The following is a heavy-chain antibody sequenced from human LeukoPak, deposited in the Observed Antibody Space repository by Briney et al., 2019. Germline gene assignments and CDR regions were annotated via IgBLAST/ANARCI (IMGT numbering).Heavy chain of an antibody. CDR1: GFTFSSYE. D-gene: IGHD3-9*01. CDR3: ARFPHYDIDY. CDR2: ISSSGSTI. Sequence: GGSLRLSCAASGFTFSSYEMNWVRQAPGKGLEWVSYISSSGSTIYYADSVKGRFTISRDNAKNSLYLQMNSLRAEDTAVYYCARFPHYDIDYWGQGTLVTVSS. V-gene: IGHV3-48*03. J-gene: IGHJ4*02.